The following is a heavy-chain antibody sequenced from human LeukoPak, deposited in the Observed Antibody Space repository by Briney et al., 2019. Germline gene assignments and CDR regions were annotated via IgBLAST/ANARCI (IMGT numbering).Heavy chain of an antibody. CDR3: ARDVSSGHYYFDY. D-gene: IGHD6-19*01. V-gene: IGHV3-21*01. CDR1: GFTFSSYS. Sequence: GGSLRLSCAASGFTFSSYSMNWVRQAPGKGLEGVSSIGITSRFLYYADSVKGRFTISRDNTKNSLYLQLNSLRAEDTAVYYCARDVSSGHYYFDYWGPGTLVTVSS. CDR2: IGITSRFL. J-gene: IGHJ4*02.